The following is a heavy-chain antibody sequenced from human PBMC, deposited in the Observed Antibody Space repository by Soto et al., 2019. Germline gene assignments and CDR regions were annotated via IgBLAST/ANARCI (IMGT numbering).Heavy chain of an antibody. D-gene: IGHD2-21*01. Sequence: PGESLKICCKGSGYSFTSYWISWVRQMPGKGLEWMGRIDPSDSYTNYSPSFQGHVTISADKSISTAYLQWSSLKASDTAMYYCARDEYVDYYYGMDVWGQGTTVTVSS. J-gene: IGHJ6*02. V-gene: IGHV5-10-1*01. CDR3: ARDEYVDYYYGMDV. CDR2: IDPSDSYT. CDR1: GYSFTSYW.